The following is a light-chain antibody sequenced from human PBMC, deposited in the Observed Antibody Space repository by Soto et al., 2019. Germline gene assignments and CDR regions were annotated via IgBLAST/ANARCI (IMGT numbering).Light chain of an antibody. CDR2: GAS. J-gene: IGKJ4*01. Sequence: EIVMTQSPATLSVSTGERATLSCRASQSVSSNLAWYQQKPGQAPRLLIYGASTRATGIPARFSGSGSGTDFTLTISRLEPQDFAVYYCQQYGSSLTFGGGTKVDIK. V-gene: IGKV3-15*01. CDR3: QQYGSSLT. CDR1: QSVSSN.